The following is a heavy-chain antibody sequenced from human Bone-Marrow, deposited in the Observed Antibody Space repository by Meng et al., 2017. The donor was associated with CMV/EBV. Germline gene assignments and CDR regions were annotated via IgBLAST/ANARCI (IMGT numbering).Heavy chain of an antibody. V-gene: IGHV4-59*08. CDR2: VSYSGST. J-gene: IGHJ3*02. Sequence: SETLSLTCTVSGGSIFNYYWSWIRQPPGKGLEWIGYVSYSGSTNYNPSLKSRVTISLDTSKNQFSLKLSSVTAADTAVYFCARHLSMVLTPYDVFDIWGQGTMVTVSS. CDR1: GGSIFNYY. D-gene: IGHD4/OR15-4a*01. CDR3: ARHLSMVLTPYDVFDI.